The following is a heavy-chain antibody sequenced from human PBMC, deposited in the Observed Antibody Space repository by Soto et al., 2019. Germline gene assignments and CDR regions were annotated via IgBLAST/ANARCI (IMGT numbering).Heavy chain of an antibody. CDR3: AREKYYYDSSGYFPDAFDI. D-gene: IGHD3-22*01. V-gene: IGHV1-46*01. CDR1: GYTFTSYY. CDR2: INPSGGST. J-gene: IGHJ3*02. Sequence: GASVKVSCKASGYTFTSYYMHWVRQAPGQGLEWMGIINPSGGSTSYAQKFQGRVTMTRDTSTSTVYMELSSLRSEDTAVYYCAREKYYYDSSGYFPDAFDIWGQGTMVT.